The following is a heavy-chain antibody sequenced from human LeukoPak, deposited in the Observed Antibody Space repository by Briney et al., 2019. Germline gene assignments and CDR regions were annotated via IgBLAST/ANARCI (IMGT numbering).Heavy chain of an antibody. CDR3: AREHPSGYYYDSSGYVYFDY. D-gene: IGHD3-22*01. CDR2: IIPIFGTA. V-gene: IGHV1-69*05. Sequence: ASVKVSCKASGGTFSSYAISWVRQAPGQGLEWMGRIIPIFGTANYAQKFHGRVTITTDESTSTAYMELSSLRSEDTAVYYCAREHPSGYYYDSSGYVYFDYGGQGTLVTVSS. CDR1: GGTFSSYA. J-gene: IGHJ4*02.